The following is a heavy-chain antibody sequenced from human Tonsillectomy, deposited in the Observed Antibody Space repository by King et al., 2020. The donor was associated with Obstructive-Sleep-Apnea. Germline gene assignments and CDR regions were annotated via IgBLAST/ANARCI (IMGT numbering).Heavy chain of an antibody. CDR1: GYTFTSYD. CDR2: MNPNSGNT. J-gene: IGHJ4*02. D-gene: IGHD3-22*01. CDR3: ARGTIVVVTPFDY. Sequence: QLVQSGAEVKKPGASVKVSCKASGYTFTSYDINWVRQATGQGLEWMGWMNPNSGNTGFAQKLKGRVTMTRNTSISTAYMELSSLRSEDTAVYYCARGTIVVVTPFDYWGQGTLVTVSS. V-gene: IGHV1-8*01.